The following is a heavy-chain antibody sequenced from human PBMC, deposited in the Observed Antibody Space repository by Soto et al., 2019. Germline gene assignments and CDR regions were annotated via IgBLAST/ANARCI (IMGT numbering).Heavy chain of an antibody. CDR3: ASLPAAIPNWFDP. V-gene: IGHV4-59*01. D-gene: IGHD2-2*01. CDR1: GGSIRDYF. Sequence: SETLSLTCTVSGGSIRDYFWTWIRQPPGKGLEWIGYIYYSGRTNYNPSLKSRVSISVDTSKNHFSLQLRSVTAADTAVYYCASLPAAIPNWFDPWGQGTLVTVSS. J-gene: IGHJ5*02. CDR2: IYYSGRT.